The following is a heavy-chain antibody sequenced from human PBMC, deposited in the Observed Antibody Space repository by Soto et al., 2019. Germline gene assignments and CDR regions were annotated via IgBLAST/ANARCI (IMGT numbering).Heavy chain of an antibody. CDR2: IYWDDDK. D-gene: IGHD5-12*01. V-gene: IGHV2-5*02. CDR3: AHRRDYSGSWNEGTFDY. CDR1: GLSLTTRPAG. Sequence: QITLTESGPTRVKPTQTLTLTCTFSGLSLTTRPAGVGWVRQPPGKAPEWLGFIYWDDDKRYSPSLKSRLTNTKDTSRNQVVLTMTNMDPVDTATYYCAHRRDYSGSWNEGTFDYWGQGTPVTVSS. J-gene: IGHJ4*02.